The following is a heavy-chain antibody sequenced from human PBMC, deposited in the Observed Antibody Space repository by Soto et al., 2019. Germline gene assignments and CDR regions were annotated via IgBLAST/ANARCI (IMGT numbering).Heavy chain of an antibody. V-gene: IGHV1-2*02. J-gene: IGHJ5*02. CDR2: INPNSGGT. CDR3: ARDGRRVEMATINWFDP. Sequence: ASVKVSCKASGYTFTGYYMHWVRQAPGQGLEWMGWINPNSGGTNYAQKFQGRVTMTRDTSISTAYMELSRLRSDDTAVYYCARDGRRVEMATINWFDPWGQGTLVTVSS. CDR1: GYTFTGYY. D-gene: IGHD5-12*01.